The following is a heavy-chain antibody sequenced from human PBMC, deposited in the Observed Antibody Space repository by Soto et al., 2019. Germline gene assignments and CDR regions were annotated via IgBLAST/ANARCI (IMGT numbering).Heavy chain of an antibody. CDR3: SLVRDCSSTSCLPYGTYYYYGMDV. CDR2: IIPIFGTA. Sequence: QVQLVQSGAEVKKPGSSVKVSCKASGGTFSSYVISWVRQAPGQGLEWMGGIIPIFGTANYAQKFQGRVTITADESTSTAYMELSSLRSEDTAVYYCSLVRDCSSTSCLPYGTYYYYGMDVWGQGTTVTVSS. CDR1: GGTFSSYV. D-gene: IGHD2-2*01. V-gene: IGHV1-69*01. J-gene: IGHJ6*02.